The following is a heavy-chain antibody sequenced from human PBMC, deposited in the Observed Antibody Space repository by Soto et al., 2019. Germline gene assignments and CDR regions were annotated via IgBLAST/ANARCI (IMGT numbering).Heavy chain of an antibody. CDR2: MHRGGST. D-gene: IGHD5-18*01. CDR3: ARVNTTLVDHFDC. J-gene: IGHJ4*02. V-gene: IGHV3-53*01. CDR1: GFSVSGSS. Sequence: PGGSLRLSCVVSGFSVSGSSIFWVRQATGKGLEWVSLMHRGGSTDNAASVKGRFTTSRDKSKNTLYLHMNGLRVEDTAVYYCARVNTTLVDHFDCWGQGTLVTVSS.